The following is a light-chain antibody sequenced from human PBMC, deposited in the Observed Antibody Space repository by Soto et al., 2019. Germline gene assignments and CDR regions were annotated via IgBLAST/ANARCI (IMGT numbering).Light chain of an antibody. CDR1: QSVSSSY. Sequence: EIVLTQSPGTLSLSPGERATLHCRAIQSVSSSYLAWYQQKPGQAPRLLISGASTGATGIPARFSGSGSGTEFTLTISTLQSEDFAVYYCQQYNNWPQITFGQGTRLEIK. J-gene: IGKJ5*01. CDR3: QQYNNWPQIT. V-gene: IGKV3-15*01. CDR2: GAS.